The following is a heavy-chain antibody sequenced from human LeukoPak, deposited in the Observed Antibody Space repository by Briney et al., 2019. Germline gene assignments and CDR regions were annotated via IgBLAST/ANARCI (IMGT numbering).Heavy chain of an antibody. J-gene: IGHJ4*02. CDR2: INPNSGGT. CDR3: AREWGSPYYFDY. Sequence: ASVKVSCKASGYTFTGYYMHWVRQAPGQGLEGMGWINPNSGGTNYAQKFQGRVTMTRDTSISTAYMELSRLRSDDTAVYYCAREWGSPYYFDYWGQGTLVTVSS. V-gene: IGHV1-2*02. D-gene: IGHD3-16*01. CDR1: GYTFTGYY.